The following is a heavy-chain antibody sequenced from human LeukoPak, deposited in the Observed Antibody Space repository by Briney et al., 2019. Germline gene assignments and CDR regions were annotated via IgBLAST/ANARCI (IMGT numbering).Heavy chain of an antibody. CDR1: GGAFSSYA. J-gene: IGHJ3*02. V-gene: IGHV1-69*06. CDR3: ARDTGDDAFDI. Sequence: SVKVSCEASGGAFSSYAISWVRQAPGQGLEWMGGIIPIFGTANYAQKFQGRVTITADKSTSTAYMELSSLRSEDTAVYYCARDTGDDAFDIWGQGTMVTVSS. D-gene: IGHD2-21*02. CDR2: IIPIFGTA.